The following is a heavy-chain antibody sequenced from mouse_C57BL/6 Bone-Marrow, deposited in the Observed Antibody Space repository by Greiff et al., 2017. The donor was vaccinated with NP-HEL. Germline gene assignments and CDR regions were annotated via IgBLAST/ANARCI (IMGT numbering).Heavy chain of an antibody. CDR1: GFSINSDCY. CDR3: ARGGNYYGSSPYYYAMDY. V-gene: IGHV3-3*01. CDR2: TFYSGIT. Sequence: VQLKQSGPSLVRPSQTLSLTCTVTGFSINSDCYWIWIRQFPGNKLEYIGYTFYSGITYYNPSLESRTYITRDTSKNQFSLKLSSVTTEDTATYYCARGGNYYGSSPYYYAMDYWGQGTSVTVSS. J-gene: IGHJ4*01. D-gene: IGHD1-1*01.